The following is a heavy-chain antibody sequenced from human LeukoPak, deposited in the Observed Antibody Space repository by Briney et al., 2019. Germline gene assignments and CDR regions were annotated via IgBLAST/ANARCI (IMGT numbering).Heavy chain of an antibody. CDR1: GFTFSSYE. V-gene: IGHV3-48*03. Sequence: GGSLRLSCAASGFTFSSYEMNWVRQAPGKCLHWVSYISSSGSTIYYADSVKGRFTISRDNAKNSLYLQMNSLRAEDTAVYYCAELGITMIGGVWGKGTTVTISS. D-gene: IGHD3-10*02. CDR2: ISSSGSTI. J-gene: IGHJ6*04. CDR3: AELGITMIGGV.